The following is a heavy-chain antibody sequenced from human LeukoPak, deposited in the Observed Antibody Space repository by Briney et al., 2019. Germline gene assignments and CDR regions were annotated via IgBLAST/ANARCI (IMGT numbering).Heavy chain of an antibody. J-gene: IGHJ4*02. Sequence: GRSLRLSCAASGFTFRSYGMHWVRRAPGKGLEWVAVISYDGSNRYYADSVKGRFTISRDNSMNTLYLQMNSLRAEDTAVYYCARDPSWDYWGQGTLVTVSS. CDR2: ISYDGSNR. CDR3: ARDPSWDY. V-gene: IGHV3-30*03. CDR1: GFTFRSYG.